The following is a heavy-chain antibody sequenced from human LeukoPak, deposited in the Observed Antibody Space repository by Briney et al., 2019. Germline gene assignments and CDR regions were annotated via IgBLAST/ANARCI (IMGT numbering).Heavy chain of an antibody. Sequence: TGESLKISCKGSGSPFTSYWISWVRQLPGKGLEWMGRIDPSNSYTNYSPSFQGHVTISADKSISTAYLQWSSLKASDTAMYYCARPVGSWNDAWFDPWGQGTLVTVSS. CDR2: IDPSNSYT. J-gene: IGHJ5*02. CDR1: GSPFTSYW. CDR3: ARPVGSWNDAWFDP. V-gene: IGHV5-10-1*01. D-gene: IGHD1-1*01.